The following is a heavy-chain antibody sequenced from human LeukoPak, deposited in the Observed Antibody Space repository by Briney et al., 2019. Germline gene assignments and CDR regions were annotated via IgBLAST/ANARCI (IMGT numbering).Heavy chain of an antibody. CDR3: ARGNRDFDS. V-gene: IGHV6-1*01. CDR2: TYYRSKWYH. CDR1: GDSVSTNSAA. D-gene: IGHD2-21*02. J-gene: IGHJ5*01. Sequence: SQTLSLTFAISGDSVSTNSAAWNWLRQSPSRGLEWLGRTYYRSKWYHDYAPSVQSRITINPDTSKNQFSLHLNSVTPEDTAVYYCARGNRDFDSWGQGTLVTVSS.